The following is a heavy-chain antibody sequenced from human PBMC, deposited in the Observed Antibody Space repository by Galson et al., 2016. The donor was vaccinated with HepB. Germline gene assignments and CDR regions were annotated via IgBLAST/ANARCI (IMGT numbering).Heavy chain of an antibody. CDR2: VNPVNGDT. V-gene: IGHV1-3*01. CDR1: GYTFTSYA. CDR3: ARQPTSTSVNYYQLDY. J-gene: IGHJ4*02. Sequence: SVKVSCKASGYTFTSYAIHWVRQAPGQRLEWMGWVNPVNGDTNYSPKFQGRLTMTSDTSANTACLDLSSLGSEDTSMYYCARQPTSTSVNYYQLDYWGQGTLVSVSS. D-gene: IGHD3-10*01.